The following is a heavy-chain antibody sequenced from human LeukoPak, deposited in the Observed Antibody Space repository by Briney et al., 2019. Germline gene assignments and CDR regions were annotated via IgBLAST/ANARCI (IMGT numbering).Heavy chain of an antibody. CDR1: GGSISGYY. CDR2: IYHSGST. Sequence: PSETLSLTCTVSGGSISGYYWGWIRQPPGKGLEWIGSIYHSGSTYYNPSLKSRVTISVDTSKNQLSLKLSSVTAADTAVYYCARTDEYCGGDCYHFDYWGQGTLVTVSS. D-gene: IGHD2-21*01. V-gene: IGHV4-38-2*02. CDR3: ARTDEYCGGDCYHFDY. J-gene: IGHJ4*02.